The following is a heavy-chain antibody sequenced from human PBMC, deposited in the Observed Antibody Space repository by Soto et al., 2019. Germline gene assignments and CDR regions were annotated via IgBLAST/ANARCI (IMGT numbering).Heavy chain of an antibody. Sequence: QVQLIQSAGEVKKPGASVKVSCKASGYTFTNYVIHWIRQAPGQGLEWMAWISPLKGNTNYAQKVQGRVTVTTDTSTNTVYMYLSGLRSDDTALYFCARSGEHPFDYWGQGSLVTVSS. J-gene: IGHJ4*02. D-gene: IGHD5-12*01. CDR2: ISPLKGNT. V-gene: IGHV1-18*01. CDR3: ARSGEHPFDY. CDR1: GYTFTNYV.